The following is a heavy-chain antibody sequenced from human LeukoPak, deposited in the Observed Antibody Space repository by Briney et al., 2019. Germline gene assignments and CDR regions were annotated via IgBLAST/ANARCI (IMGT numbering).Heavy chain of an antibody. J-gene: IGHJ4*02. Sequence: SETLSLTCTVSGGSTSSYYWSWIRQPPGKGLEWIGYIYYSGSTNYNPSLKSRVTISVDTSKNQFSLRLSSVTAADTAVYYCARGNSAWSQAVDFWGQGTLVTVSS. D-gene: IGHD6-19*01. V-gene: IGHV4-59*01. CDR3: ARGNSAWSQAVDF. CDR1: GGSTSSYY. CDR2: IYYSGST.